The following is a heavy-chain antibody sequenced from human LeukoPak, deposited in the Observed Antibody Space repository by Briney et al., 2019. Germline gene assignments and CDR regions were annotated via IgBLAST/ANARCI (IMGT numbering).Heavy chain of an antibody. CDR2: ISYSGTT. Sequence: PSETLSLTCTVSGGSISSTSYYWGWIRQPPGKGLEWIGSISYSGTTNYNPSLKSRVTISVDTSKNQFSLKLSSVTAADTAVYYCARVPTVTFFDYWGQGTLVTVSS. J-gene: IGHJ4*02. V-gene: IGHV4-39*01. D-gene: IGHD4-17*01. CDR1: GGSISSTSYY. CDR3: ARVPTVTFFDY.